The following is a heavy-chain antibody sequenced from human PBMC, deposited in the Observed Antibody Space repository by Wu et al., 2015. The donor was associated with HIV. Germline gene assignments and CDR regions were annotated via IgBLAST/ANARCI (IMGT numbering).Heavy chain of an antibody. Sequence: QVHLLQSGAEVWKPGASVKISCKSSGYIFTGYYLHWVRQAPGQGLQWVGYIDPNTGATKYAQRFLDRVTMARDTSIRTAYMEVSRLGSDDTAVYFCARGPAIAAADLDLWGQGTLVIVSS. D-gene: IGHD6-25*01. V-gene: IGHV1-2*02. CDR3: ARGPAIAAADLDL. CDR1: GYIFTGYY. CDR2: IDPNTGAT. J-gene: IGHJ5*02.